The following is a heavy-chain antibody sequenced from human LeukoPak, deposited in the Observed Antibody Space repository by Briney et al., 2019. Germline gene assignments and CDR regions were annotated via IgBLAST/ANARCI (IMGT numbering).Heavy chain of an antibody. V-gene: IGHV4-59*02. Sequence: SETLSLTCYVSGVSVSTSHWNWIRQRPGKGLEWIGCLSYTGKTDYNPSLKSRVSISLGSSNNHFSLKLTSVTAADTAVYYCSEGYFEPFDHWGQGILVTVSS. CDR2: LSYTGKT. J-gene: IGHJ4*02. D-gene: IGHD2/OR15-2a*01. CDR3: SEGYFEPFDH. CDR1: GVSVSTSH.